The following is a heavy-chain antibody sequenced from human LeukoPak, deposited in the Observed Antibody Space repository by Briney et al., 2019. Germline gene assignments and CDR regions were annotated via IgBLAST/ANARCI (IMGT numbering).Heavy chain of an antibody. CDR2: IYYSGST. CDR3: ARTRCRSGGSCRNNWFDP. D-gene: IGHD2-15*01. V-gene: IGHV4-39*01. Sequence: PSETLSLTFIVSGGSISSSSYYWGWIRQPPGKGLEWIGSIYYSGSTYYNPSLKSRVTISVDTSKNQFSLKLSSVTAADTAVYYCARTRCRSGGSCRNNWFDPWGQGTLVTVSS. J-gene: IGHJ5*02. CDR1: GGSISSSSYY.